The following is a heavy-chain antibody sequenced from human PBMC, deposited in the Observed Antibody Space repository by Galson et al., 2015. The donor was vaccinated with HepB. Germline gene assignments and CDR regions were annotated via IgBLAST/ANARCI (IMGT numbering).Heavy chain of an antibody. CDR3: ANAGYGDSYWYFDL. Sequence: SLRLSCAASGFTFSSYAMSWVRQAPGKGLEWASAISGSGGSTYYADSVKGRFTISRDNSKNTLYLQMNSLRAEDTAVYYCANAGYGDSYWYFDLWGRGTLVTVSS. CDR2: ISGSGGST. J-gene: IGHJ2*01. V-gene: IGHV3-23*01. CDR1: GFTFSSYA. D-gene: IGHD4-17*01.